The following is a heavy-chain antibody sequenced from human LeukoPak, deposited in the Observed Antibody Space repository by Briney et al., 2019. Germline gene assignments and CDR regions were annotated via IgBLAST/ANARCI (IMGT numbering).Heavy chain of an antibody. D-gene: IGHD4-17*01. CDR2: IYYSGST. J-gene: IGHJ6*02. CDR1: GVSISSYY. V-gene: IGHV4-59*01. CDR3: ARDRRTTVTSQYYYYYGMDV. Sequence: PSETLSLTCTVSGVSISSYYWSWIRQPPGKGLEWIGYIYYSGSTNYNPSLKSRVTISVDTSKNQFSLKLSSVTAADTAVHYCARDRRTTVTSQYYYYYGMDVWGQGTTVTVSS.